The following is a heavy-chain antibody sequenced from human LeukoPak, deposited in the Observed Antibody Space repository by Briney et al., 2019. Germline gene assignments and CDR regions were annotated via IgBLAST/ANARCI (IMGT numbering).Heavy chain of an antibody. D-gene: IGHD6-19*01. CDR1: GFTVSSNY. Sequence: GGSLRLSCAASGFTVSSNYMSWVRQAPGQGLEWVSGISGGGGSTYYADSVKGRFTISRDNSKNTLYLQMNSLRAEDTAVYYCAKRGLVSGWPFDYWGQGTLVTVSS. CDR2: ISGGGGST. CDR3: AKRGLVSGWPFDY. V-gene: IGHV3-23*01. J-gene: IGHJ4*02.